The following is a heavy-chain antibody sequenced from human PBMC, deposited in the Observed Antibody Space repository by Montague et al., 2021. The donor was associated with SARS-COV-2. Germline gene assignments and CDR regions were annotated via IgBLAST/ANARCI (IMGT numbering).Heavy chain of an antibody. V-gene: IGHV4-61*02. Sequence: TLSLTCTVSGGSISSGYFYWSWIRQPPGKGLEWIGLIYSGGXTXYXXXXKSRVTISVDTSKNQFSLNLSSVTAADTAVYYCASVYTVTYYFDYWGRGTLVTVSS. CDR2: IYSGGXT. J-gene: IGHJ4*02. CDR3: ASVYTVTYYFDY. CDR1: GGSISSGYFY. D-gene: IGHD4-17*01.